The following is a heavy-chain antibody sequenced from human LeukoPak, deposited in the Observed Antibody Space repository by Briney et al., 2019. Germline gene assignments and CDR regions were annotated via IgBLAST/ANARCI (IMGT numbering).Heavy chain of an antibody. CDR1: GFTVSTNY. Sequence: PGGSLRLSCAASGFTVSTNYMSWVRQAPGKGLEWVSVIYSGGSTYYADSVKGRFTISRDNSKNTLYLQMNSLRAEDTAVYYCARGRGTYYFDYWGQGTLLTVSS. V-gene: IGHV3-53*01. CDR3: ARGRGTYYFDY. J-gene: IGHJ4*02. CDR2: IYSGGST. D-gene: IGHD3-10*01.